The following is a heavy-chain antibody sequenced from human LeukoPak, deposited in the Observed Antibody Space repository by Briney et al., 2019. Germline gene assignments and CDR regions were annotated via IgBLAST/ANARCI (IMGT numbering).Heavy chain of an antibody. CDR3: AKKRITMIRGAPFDP. Sequence: SETLSLTCTVSGGSISSSSYYWGWIRQPPGKGLEWSGTIYYSGSTYYNPSLKSRVTISVDTSKKQFSLKLSSVTAADTAVYYCAKKRITMIRGAPFDPWGQGTLVTVSS. CDR1: GGSISSSSYY. D-gene: IGHD3-10*01. V-gene: IGHV4-39*01. J-gene: IGHJ5*02. CDR2: IYYSGST.